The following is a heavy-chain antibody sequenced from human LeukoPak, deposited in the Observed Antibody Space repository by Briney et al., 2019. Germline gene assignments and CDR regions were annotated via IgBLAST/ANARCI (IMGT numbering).Heavy chain of an antibody. D-gene: IGHD1-26*01. J-gene: IGHJ4*02. Sequence: PGGSLRLSCAASGFTFSSYSMNWVRQAPGKGLEWVSSISSSSYIYYADSVKGRFTISRDNAKNSLYLQMNSLRAEDTAVYYCARVSGSYYFDYWGQGTLVTVSS. CDR1: GFTFSSYS. CDR2: ISSSSYI. V-gene: IGHV3-21*01. CDR3: ARVSGSYYFDY.